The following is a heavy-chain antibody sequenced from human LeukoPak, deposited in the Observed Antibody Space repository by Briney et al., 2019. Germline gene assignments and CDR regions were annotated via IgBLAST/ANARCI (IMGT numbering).Heavy chain of an antibody. CDR1: GVNITNYW. CDR3: ARDSLGDLDF. CDR2: ISPDGSNR. Sequence: WGALRLSCAASGVNITNYWVARGRPDPGEGVEGVANISPDGSNRNYMDSVKGRFTISRDNAENSLHLQLNSLRGEDSAVYYCARDSLGDLDFWGQGTLVTVSS. V-gene: IGHV3-7*01. J-gene: IGHJ4*02.